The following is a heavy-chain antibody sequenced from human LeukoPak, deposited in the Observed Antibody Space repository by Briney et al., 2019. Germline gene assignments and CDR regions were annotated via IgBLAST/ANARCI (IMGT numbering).Heavy chain of an antibody. CDR1: GFTFSSYA. CDR2: ISYDGSNK. V-gene: IGHV3-30-3*01. J-gene: IGHJ5*02. D-gene: IGHD6-13*01. CDR3: ARASAAAGTNWFDP. Sequence: GRSLRLSCAASGFTFSSYAMHWVRQAPGKGLEWVAVISYDGSNKYYADSVKGRFTICRDNSKNTLYLQMNSLRAEDTAVYYCARASAAAGTNWFDPWGQGTLVTVSS.